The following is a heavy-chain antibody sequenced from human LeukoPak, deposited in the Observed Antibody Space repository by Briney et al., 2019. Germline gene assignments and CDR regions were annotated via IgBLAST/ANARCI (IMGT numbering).Heavy chain of an antibody. CDR1: GYSFTSYW. Sequence: GESLKISCKGSGYSFTSYWIGWVRQMPGKGLEWMGIIYPGDSDTRYSPYFQGHVPISAAKSITTTYLQWSSLQASDTAMYYCARHTAMVHPGWFDPWGQGTPVTVSS. CDR2: IYPGDSDT. V-gene: IGHV5-51*01. J-gene: IGHJ5*02. D-gene: IGHD5-18*01. CDR3: ARHTAMVHPGWFDP.